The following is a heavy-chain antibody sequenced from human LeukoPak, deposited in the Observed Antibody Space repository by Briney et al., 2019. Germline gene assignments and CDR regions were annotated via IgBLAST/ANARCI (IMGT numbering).Heavy chain of an antibody. CDR2: MNPNSGNT. CDR1: GYTFTSYD. V-gene: IGHV1-8*01. Sequence: ASVKVSCKASGYTFTSYDINWVRQATGQGLEWMGWMNPNSGNTGYAQKFRGRVIITRDTSASTAYMELNSLRSEDTAVYYCARDETVDLDYWGQGTLVTVSS. J-gene: IGHJ4*02. D-gene: IGHD1-1*01. CDR3: ARDETVDLDY.